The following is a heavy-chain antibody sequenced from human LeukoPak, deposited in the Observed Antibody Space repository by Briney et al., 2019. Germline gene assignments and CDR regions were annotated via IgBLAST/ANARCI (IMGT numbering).Heavy chain of an antibody. V-gene: IGHV3-48*02. CDR2: ISTSSSSI. Sequence: GGSLRLSCGASGFTFSRYSMNWVRQAPGKGLEWVSYISTSSSSIYYTDSVKGRFTISRDNAKNSLYLQLNSLRDGDTAVYYCARWGDGFDIWGQGTMVTVPS. CDR3: ARWGDGFDI. J-gene: IGHJ3*02. CDR1: GFTFSRYS. D-gene: IGHD7-27*01.